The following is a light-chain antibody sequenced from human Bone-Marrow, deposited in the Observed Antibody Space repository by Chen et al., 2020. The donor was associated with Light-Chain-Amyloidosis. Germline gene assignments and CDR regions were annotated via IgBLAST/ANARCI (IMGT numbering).Light chain of an antibody. Sequence: EIVMTQSPATLSVSPGERATLSCRASQSIGSNLAWYQQKPGQAPRLLIYAASTRASGFPARFSGSGSGTECTLTSSSLQSEDLAIDYCQQDNNWPRTFGQGTKVEIK. V-gene: IGKV3-15*01. CDR1: QSIGSN. CDR2: AAS. CDR3: QQDNNWPRT. J-gene: IGKJ1*01.